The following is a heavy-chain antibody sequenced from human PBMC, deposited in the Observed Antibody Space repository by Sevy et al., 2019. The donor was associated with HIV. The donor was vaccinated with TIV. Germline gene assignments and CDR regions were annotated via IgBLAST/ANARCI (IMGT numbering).Heavy chain of an antibody. V-gene: IGHV3-66*01. CDR3: ARDGRAARDFDY. J-gene: IGHJ4*02. Sequence: GGSLRLSCAASGFSVRDNSMSWVRQAPGQGLEWVSVISAGISTYYAESVQGRFTISRDNAKNTLYLQMNSLRAEDTAVYYCARDGRAARDFDYWGQGTLVTVSS. D-gene: IGHD6-6*01. CDR1: GFSVRDNS. CDR2: ISAGIST.